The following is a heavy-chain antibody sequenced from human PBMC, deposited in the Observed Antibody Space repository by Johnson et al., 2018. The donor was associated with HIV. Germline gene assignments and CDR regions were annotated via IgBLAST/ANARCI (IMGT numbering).Heavy chain of an antibody. Sequence: VLLVESGGGLVQPGGSLRLSCAASGFTVSSNYMSWVRQAPGKGLEWVSVIYSGGSTYYADSVKGRFTISRDNAKHSLYLQMNSLRAEDTAVYYCARSEVSSGYYYTPFVDAFDIWGQGTMVTVSS. CDR1: GFTVSSNY. CDR2: IYSGGST. J-gene: IGHJ3*02. D-gene: IGHD3-22*01. CDR3: ARSEVSSGYYYTPFVDAFDI. V-gene: IGHV3-66*01.